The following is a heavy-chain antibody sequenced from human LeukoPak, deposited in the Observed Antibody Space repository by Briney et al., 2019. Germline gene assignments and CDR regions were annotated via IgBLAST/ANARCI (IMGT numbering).Heavy chain of an antibody. CDR1: GFTLSSYA. D-gene: IGHD3-22*01. Sequence: GGSLRLSCAASGFTLSSYAMSWVRQGPGKGLEWVSAISVSGNTYHADSVKGRFTISRDSYKNTLYLQMNSLRAEDTAVYYCAREVGYDSSGYYASEYFQHWGQGTLVTVSS. V-gene: IGHV3-23*01. CDR2: ISVSGNT. CDR3: AREVGYDSSGYYASEYFQH. J-gene: IGHJ1*01.